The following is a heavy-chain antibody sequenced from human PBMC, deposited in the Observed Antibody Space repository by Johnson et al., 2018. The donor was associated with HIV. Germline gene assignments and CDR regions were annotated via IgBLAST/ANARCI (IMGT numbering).Heavy chain of an antibody. V-gene: IGHV3-30*03. CDR1: GFTFRNYG. J-gene: IGHJ3*02. CDR2: ISYDGSDK. Sequence: QVQLVESGGGVVQPGRSLRLSCAASGFTFRNYGIHWVRQAPGKGLAWVAVISYDGSDKYYADSLKGRFTISRDNSKNTLYLQMNSLRADDTAVYYCARDPDIWGQGTMVTVSS. CDR3: ARDPDI.